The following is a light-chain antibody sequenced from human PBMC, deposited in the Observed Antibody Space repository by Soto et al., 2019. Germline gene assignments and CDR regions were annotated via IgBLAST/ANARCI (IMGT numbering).Light chain of an antibody. J-gene: IGLJ1*01. CDR2: DVS. V-gene: IGLV2-14*03. Sequence: QPVLTQPAPVSGSPGQSITISCTGTSSDVGAYNYVSWYQQHPGKAPKLMIYDVSNRPSGVSNRFSGSKSGNTASLTISGLQAEDEADYYCSSYTSSSTYVFGTGTKVTVL. CDR3: SSYTSSSTYV. CDR1: SSDVGAYNY.